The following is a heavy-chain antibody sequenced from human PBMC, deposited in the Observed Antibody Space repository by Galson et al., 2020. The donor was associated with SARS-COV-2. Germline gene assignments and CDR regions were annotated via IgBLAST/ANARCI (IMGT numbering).Heavy chain of an antibody. J-gene: IGHJ5*02. Sequence: GESLKIPCAASGFTFSSYGMHWVRQAPGKGLEWVAVIWYDGSNKYYADSVKGRFTISRDNSKNTLYLQMNSLRAEDTAVYYCARDYSGSPFDPWGQGTLVTVSS. D-gene: IGHD1-26*01. CDR1: GFTFSSYG. V-gene: IGHV3-33*01. CDR3: ARDYSGSPFDP. CDR2: IWYDGSNK.